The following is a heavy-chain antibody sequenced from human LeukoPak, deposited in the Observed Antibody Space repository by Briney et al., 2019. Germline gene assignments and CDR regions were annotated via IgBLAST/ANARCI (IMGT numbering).Heavy chain of an antibody. V-gene: IGHV3-11*01. Sequence: GGSLRLSCAVSGFTFSDYYMSWIRQAPGKGLEWVSYISSSGSTIYYADSVKGRFTISRDNAKNSLYLQMNSLRAEDTAVYYCARERVTTSSFRFDPWGQGTLVTVSS. CDR2: ISSSGSTI. CDR1: GFTFSDYY. CDR3: ARERVTTSSFRFDP. D-gene: IGHD4-17*01. J-gene: IGHJ5*02.